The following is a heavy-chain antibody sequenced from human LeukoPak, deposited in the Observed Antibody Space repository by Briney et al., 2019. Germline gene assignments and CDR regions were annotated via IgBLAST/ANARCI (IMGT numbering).Heavy chain of an antibody. CDR3: AKRRYYDSSAYNPPYYFNY. J-gene: IGHJ4*02. CDR2: IYYSVDT. CDR1: GDSIIGSY. V-gene: IGHV4-59*01. D-gene: IGHD3-22*01. Sequence: PSETLSLTCTVSGDSIIGSYWSWIRQAPGKGLEWIGYIYYSVDTDYNPSLKSRVTISVDMSKKQFSLRLTSVTAADTAVYYCAKRRYYDSSAYNPPYYFNYWGQGILVTVSS.